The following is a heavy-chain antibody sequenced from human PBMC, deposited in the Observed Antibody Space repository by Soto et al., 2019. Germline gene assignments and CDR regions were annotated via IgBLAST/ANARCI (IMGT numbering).Heavy chain of an antibody. CDR2: IIPFFHAP. J-gene: IGHJ6*02. D-gene: IGHD6-6*01. Sequence: GXSVEASCKASGGTFSRNANRWVRQAPGQGLEWMGGIIPFFHAPNYAQKLQGRVTITADESTSIVFMEMSSLRFEDTAVYYCARSREAAPPRVGMDVWGQGTTVTLSS. CDR1: GGTFSRNA. CDR3: ARSREAAPPRVGMDV. V-gene: IGHV1-69*13.